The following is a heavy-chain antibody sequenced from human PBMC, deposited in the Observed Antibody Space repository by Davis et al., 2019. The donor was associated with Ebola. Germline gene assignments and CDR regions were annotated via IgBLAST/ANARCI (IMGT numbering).Heavy chain of an antibody. V-gene: IGHV4-34*01. CDR2: INHSGST. D-gene: IGHD3-10*01. J-gene: IGHJ5*02. Sequence: SETLSLTCAVYGGSFSGYYWSWIRQPPGKGLEWIGEINHSGSTNYNPSLKSRVTISVDTSKNQFSLKLSSVTAADTAVYYCARARGSGAWFDPWGQGTLVTVST. CDR1: GGSFSGYY. CDR3: ARARGSGAWFDP.